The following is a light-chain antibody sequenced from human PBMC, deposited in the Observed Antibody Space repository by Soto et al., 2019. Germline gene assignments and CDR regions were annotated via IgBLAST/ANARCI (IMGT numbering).Light chain of an antibody. CDR2: ASS. CDR1: QTISNS. V-gene: IGKV1-39*01. CDR3: QQTDSIPIT. Sequence: DIQMTQSPSYLSASVGDRVTITCRASQTISNSLNWYQQRPGKAPNLLIYASSSLQSGAPPRFSGSGSGTDFTLTINSLQPEDFATYYCQQTDSIPITFGQGTRLEIK. J-gene: IGKJ5*01.